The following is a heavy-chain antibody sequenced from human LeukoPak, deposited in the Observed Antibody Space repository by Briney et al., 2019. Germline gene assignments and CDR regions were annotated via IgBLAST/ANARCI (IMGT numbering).Heavy chain of an antibody. J-gene: IGHJ6*04. D-gene: IGHD2-15*01. CDR3: ARDLAGSYYGMDV. CDR2: ISSSSSYI. CDR1: GFTFSSYA. V-gene: IGHV3-21*01. Sequence: AGGSLRLSCAASGFTFSSYAMSWVRQAPGKGLEWVSSISSSSSYIYYADSVKGRFTISRDNAKNSLYLQMNSLRAEDTAVYYCARDLAGSYYGMDVWGKGTTVTVPS.